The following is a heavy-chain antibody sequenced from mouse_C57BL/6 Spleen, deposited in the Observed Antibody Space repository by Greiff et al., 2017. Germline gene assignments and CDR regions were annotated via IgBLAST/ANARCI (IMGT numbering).Heavy chain of an antibody. Sequence: EVKLVESGGDLVKPGGSLKLSCAASGFTFSSYGMSWVRQTPDKRLEWVATISSGGSYTYYPDSVKGRFTISRDNAKNTLYLQMSSLKSEDTAMYYCARHEGLSQRDYAMDYWGQGTSVTVSS. J-gene: IGHJ4*01. CDR3: ARHEGLSQRDYAMDY. CDR2: ISSGGSYT. CDR1: GFTFSSYG. D-gene: IGHD3-1*01. V-gene: IGHV5-6*02.